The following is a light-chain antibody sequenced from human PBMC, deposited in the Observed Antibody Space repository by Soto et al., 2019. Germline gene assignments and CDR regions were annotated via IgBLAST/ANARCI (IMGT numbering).Light chain of an antibody. CDR1: QGISSY. CDR3: QQLNSYPLT. V-gene: IGKV1-8*01. J-gene: IGKJ4*01. Sequence: AIRMTQSPSSLSASTGDRVTITCRASQGISSYLAWYQQKPGKAPKLLIYAASTLHSGVPSKFSGSGSGTDFTLTISSLQPEDFATYYCQQLNSYPLTFGGGTKVDI. CDR2: AAS.